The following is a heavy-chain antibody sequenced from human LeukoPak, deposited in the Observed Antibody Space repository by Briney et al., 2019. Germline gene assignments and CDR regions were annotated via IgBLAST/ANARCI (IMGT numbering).Heavy chain of an antibody. CDR2: ISGSGGST. V-gene: IGHV3-23*01. D-gene: IGHD3-10*01. J-gene: IGHJ4*02. Sequence: GGSLRLSCAASGFTFSSYAMSWVRQAPGKGLEWVSAISGSGGSTYYADSVKGRFTISRDNSKNTLYLQMNSLRAEDTAVYYCARLPGAYGSGSYFDAFDYWGQGTLVTVSS. CDR3: ARLPGAYGSGSYFDAFDY. CDR1: GFTFSSYA.